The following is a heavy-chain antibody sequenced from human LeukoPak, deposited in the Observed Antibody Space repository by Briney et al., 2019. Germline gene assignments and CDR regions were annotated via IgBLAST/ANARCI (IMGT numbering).Heavy chain of an antibody. J-gene: IGHJ4*02. D-gene: IGHD6-19*01. CDR1: GFTFSSCA. CDR2: ISYDGSNK. V-gene: IGHV3-30-3*01. CDR3: ARDPLSSGWYYFDY. Sequence: PGRSLRLSCAASGFTFSSCAMHWVRQAPGKGLEWVAVISYDGSNKYYADSVKGRFTISRDNSKNTLYLQMNSLRAEDTAVYYCARDPLSSGWYYFDYWGQGTLVTVSS.